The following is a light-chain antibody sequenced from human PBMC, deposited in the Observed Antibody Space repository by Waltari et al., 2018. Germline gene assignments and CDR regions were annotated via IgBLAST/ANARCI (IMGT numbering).Light chain of an antibody. CDR2: EVS. CDR1: RISIGSLNL. CDR3: CSYAGTIPFV. V-gene: IGLV2-23*02. J-gene: IGLJ1*01. Sequence: QSALTQTASVSGSPGKSITISCNGTRISIGSLNLISWYQQHPGKAPKLMIYEVSQRPSGVSNRFSGSKSANTASLTISGLQAEDEADYYCCSYAGTIPFVFGTGTKVTVL.